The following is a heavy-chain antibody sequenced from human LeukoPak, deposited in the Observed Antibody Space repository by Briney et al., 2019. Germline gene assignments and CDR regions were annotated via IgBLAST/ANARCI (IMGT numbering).Heavy chain of an antibody. Sequence: SETLSLTCAVYGGFFSGYYGSWIRRPPGKGLEWIGEFNHSGSTNNNPSLKSRVTISVDTSKNQFSLKLSSVTAADTAVYYCARGPGDGYNSADNWFDPWGQGTLVTVSS. CDR2: FNHSGST. CDR3: ARGPGDGYNSADNWFDP. CDR1: GGFFSGYY. J-gene: IGHJ5*02. D-gene: IGHD5-24*01. V-gene: IGHV4-34*01.